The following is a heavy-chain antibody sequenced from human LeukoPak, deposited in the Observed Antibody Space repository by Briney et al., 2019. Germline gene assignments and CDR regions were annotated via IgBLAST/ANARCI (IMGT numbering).Heavy chain of an antibody. CDR2: IIPILGIA. CDR3: ARCSYGSGSRSYHMDV. V-gene: IGHV1-69*04. J-gene: IGHJ6*02. Sequence: ASVKVSCKASGGTFSSYAISWVRQAPGQGLEWMGRIIPILGIANYAQKFQGRVTITADKSTSTAYMELSSLRSDDTAVYYCARCSYGSGSRSYHMDVWGQGTTVTVSS. CDR1: GGTFSSYA. D-gene: IGHD3-10*01.